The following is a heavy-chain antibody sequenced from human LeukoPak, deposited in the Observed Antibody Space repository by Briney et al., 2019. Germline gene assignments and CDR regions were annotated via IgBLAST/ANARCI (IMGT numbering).Heavy chain of an antibody. D-gene: IGHD2-15*01. V-gene: IGHV1-24*01. Sequence: ASVKVSCKVSGYTLTELSMHWVRQAPGKGLEWMGGFDPEDGETIYAQKFQGRVTMTEDTSTDTAYMELSSLRSEDTAVYYCATPGYCSGGSCYFILYWGQGTLVTVSS. J-gene: IGHJ4*02. CDR1: GYTLTELS. CDR3: ATPGYCSGGSCYFILY. CDR2: FDPEDGET.